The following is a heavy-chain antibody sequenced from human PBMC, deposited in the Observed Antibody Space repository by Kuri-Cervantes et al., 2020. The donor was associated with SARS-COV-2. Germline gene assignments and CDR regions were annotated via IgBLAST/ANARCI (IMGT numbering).Heavy chain of an antibody. Sequence: GESLKISCAASGFTFSSYGMHWVRQAPGKGLEWVSVIYSGGSTYYADSVKGRFTISRDNSKNTLYLQMNSLRAEDTAVYYCARYHRGYCTNGVCSYFDYWGQGTLVTVSS. CDR3: ARYHRGYCTNGVCSYFDY. V-gene: IGHV3-66*01. D-gene: IGHD2-8*01. CDR2: IYSGGST. CDR1: GFTFSSYG. J-gene: IGHJ4*02.